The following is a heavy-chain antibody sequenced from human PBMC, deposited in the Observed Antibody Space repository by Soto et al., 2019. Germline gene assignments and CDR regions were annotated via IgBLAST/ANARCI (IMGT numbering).Heavy chain of an antibody. Sequence: QVQLQQWGAGLLKPSETLSLTCAVYGGSFSGYYWSWLRQPPWQGLEWIGEINHSGSPNSTPSLESLITLSVDTPKKHFSLKLSSVTAADTAVYYCARGRSYQLLWKYYFVYCGQGSLVTVSS. J-gene: IGHJ4*02. CDR2: INHSGSP. CDR1: GGSFSGYY. CDR3: ARGRSYQLLWKYYFVY. D-gene: IGHD2-2*01. V-gene: IGHV4-34*01.